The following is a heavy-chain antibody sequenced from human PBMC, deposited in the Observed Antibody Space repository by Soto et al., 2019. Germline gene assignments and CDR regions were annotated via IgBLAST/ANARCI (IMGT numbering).Heavy chain of an antibody. CDR3: AKDGRGSGSHYNSFGY. CDR1: GFTVGNNY. D-gene: IGHD3-10*01. CDR2: IYSTGTT. V-gene: IGHV3-53*01. Sequence: EVQLVESGGGLIQPGGSQKLSCAASGFTVGNNYMSWVRQAPGKGLEWVSLIYSTGTTKYADSVKGRFTVSRDNAKNTLYLQMNSLRAEDTAVYYCAKDGRGSGSHYNSFGYWGQGTLVTVSS. J-gene: IGHJ4*02.